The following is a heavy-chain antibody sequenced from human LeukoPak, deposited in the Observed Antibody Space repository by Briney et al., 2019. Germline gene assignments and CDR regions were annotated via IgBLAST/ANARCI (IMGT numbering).Heavy chain of an antibody. D-gene: IGHD1-26*01. J-gene: IGHJ4*02. CDR3: ARDRSGSCPFDY. V-gene: IGHV3-21*01. CDR1: GFTFSSYS. CDR2: ISSSSSYI. Sequence: GGSLRLSCAASGFTFSSYSMNWVRQAPGKGLEWVSSISSSSSYIYYADSVKSRFTISRDNAKNSLYLQMNSLRAEDTAVYYCARDRSGSCPFDYWGQGTLVTVSS.